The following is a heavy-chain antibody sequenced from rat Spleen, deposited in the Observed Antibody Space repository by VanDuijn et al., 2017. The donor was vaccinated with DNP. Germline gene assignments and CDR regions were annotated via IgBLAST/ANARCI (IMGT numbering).Heavy chain of an antibody. J-gene: IGHJ2*01. CDR1: GFNFNNYW. CDR3: ARHEATEGIDFDY. CDR2: INKDSSII. D-gene: IGHD1-11*01. Sequence: EVQLMESGGGLVQPGRSLKLSCAASGFNFNNYWMGWVRQAPGKGLEWIGEINKDSSIISYNPSLKDKFTISRDNSQNTLYLQVNKLGSEDTAIYYCARHEATEGIDFDYWGQGVMVTVSS. V-gene: IGHV4-2*01.